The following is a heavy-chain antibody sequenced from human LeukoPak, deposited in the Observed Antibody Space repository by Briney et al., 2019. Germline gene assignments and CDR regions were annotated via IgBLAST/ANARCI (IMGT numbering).Heavy chain of an antibody. J-gene: IGHJ4*02. CDR2: INHSGST. CDR3: AREVSAYPMRSFDY. V-gene: IGHV4-34*01. CDR1: GGSFSGYY. D-gene: IGHD3-16*01. Sequence: SETLSLTCAVYGGSFSGYYWSWIRQPPGKGLEWIGEINHSGSTNYNPSLKSRVTISVDTSKNQFSLKLSSVTAADTAVYYCAREVSAYPMRSFDYWGQGTLVTVSS.